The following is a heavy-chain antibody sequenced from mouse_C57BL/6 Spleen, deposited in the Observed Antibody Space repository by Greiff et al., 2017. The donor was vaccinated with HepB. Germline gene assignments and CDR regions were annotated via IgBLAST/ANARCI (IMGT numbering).Heavy chain of an antibody. CDR2: ISEGGSYT. CDR1: GFTFSSYA. D-gene: IGHD1-1*01. CDR3: ARAPYYSDSHPRAMEY. Sequence: EVQVVESGGGLVKPGASLKHSCAASGFTFSSYAMSWVRQTPEKRLEWVATISEGGSYTYYPDNVKGRFTISRDNAKNNLYLQMSHLQSEDTAMYYGARAPYYSDSHPRAMEYWGQGTSATVSS. J-gene: IGHJ4*01. V-gene: IGHV5-4*01.